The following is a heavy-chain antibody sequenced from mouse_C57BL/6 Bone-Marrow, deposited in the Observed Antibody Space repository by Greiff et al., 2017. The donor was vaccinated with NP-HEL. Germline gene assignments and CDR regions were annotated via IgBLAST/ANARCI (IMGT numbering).Heavy chain of an antibody. V-gene: IGHV1-50*01. D-gene: IGHD1-1*01. Sequence: VQLQQPGAELVKPGASVKLSCKASGYTFTSYWMQWVKQRPGQGLAWIGEIDPSDSYTNYNQKFKGKATLTVDTSSSTAYMQLSSLTSEDSAVYYCAREGYGSSYAMDYWGQGTSVTVSS. CDR1: GYTFTSYW. J-gene: IGHJ4*01. CDR3: AREGYGSSYAMDY. CDR2: IDPSDSYT.